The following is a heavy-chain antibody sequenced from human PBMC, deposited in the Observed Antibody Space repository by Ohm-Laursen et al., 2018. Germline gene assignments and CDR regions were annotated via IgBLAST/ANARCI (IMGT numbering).Heavy chain of an antibody. J-gene: IGHJ4*02. CDR3: ARGQPIDF. V-gene: IGHV1-46*01. CDR2: INTGGGST. CDR1: GYTFTNYY. Sequence: SVKVSCKASGYTFTNYYMHWVRQAPGQGLEWMGIINTGGGSTSHAQKFQGRLTMTRDTSTSTVYMELSSLRSEDTAMYYCARGQPIDFWGQGTLVTVSS.